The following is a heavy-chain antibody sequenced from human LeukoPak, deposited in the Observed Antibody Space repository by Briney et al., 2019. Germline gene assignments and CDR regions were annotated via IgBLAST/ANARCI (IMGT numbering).Heavy chain of an antibody. D-gene: IGHD2-2*01. Sequence: PSETLSLTCTVSGGSISNTYYWGWIRPPPGRGLEWIGIIYYSGSTYYNPSLKSRVTISVATSKNQFSLKLSSVTAADTAVYYCARQYCTSTTRWGYFDYWGQGTLVTVSS. CDR1: GGSISNTYY. J-gene: IGHJ4*02. CDR3: ARQYCTSTTRWGYFDY. CDR2: IYYSGST. V-gene: IGHV4-39*01.